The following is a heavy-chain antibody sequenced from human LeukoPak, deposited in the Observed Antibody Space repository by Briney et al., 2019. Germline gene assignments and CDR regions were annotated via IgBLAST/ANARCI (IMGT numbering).Heavy chain of an antibody. CDR1: GGSISSYY. Sequence: SETLSLTWTVSGGSISSYYWSWIRQPPGKGLEWIGYIYYSGSTNYNPSLKSRVTISVDTSKNQFSLKLSSVTAADTAVYYCARGGTYYDFWSGYNFDYWGQGTLVTVSS. CDR3: ARGGTYYDFWSGYNFDY. V-gene: IGHV4-59*01. J-gene: IGHJ4*02. D-gene: IGHD3-3*01. CDR2: IYYSGST.